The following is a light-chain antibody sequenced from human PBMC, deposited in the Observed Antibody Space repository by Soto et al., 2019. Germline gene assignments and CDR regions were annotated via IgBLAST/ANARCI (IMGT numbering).Light chain of an antibody. CDR3: QQRNDWPLS. J-gene: IGKJ5*01. V-gene: IGKV3-11*01. Sequence: EIVLTQSPATLSLSPGEIATLSCRASQSVRNYLAWYQQKPGQAPRLLIYDASYRATGIPARFSGSGSGTDFTLTISSLEPEEFAVYYCQQRNDWPLSFGQGTRLEIK. CDR1: QSVRNY. CDR2: DAS.